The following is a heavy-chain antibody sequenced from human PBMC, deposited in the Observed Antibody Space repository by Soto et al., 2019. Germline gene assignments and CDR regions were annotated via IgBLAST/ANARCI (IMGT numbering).Heavy chain of an antibody. CDR3: AKEPTYYYGSGSSYFDY. D-gene: IGHD3-10*01. CDR1: AFTFSSYA. V-gene: IGHV3-23*01. CDR2: ISGSGGST. J-gene: IGHJ4*02. Sequence: AGSLRLSCAASAFTFSSYAMSWVRQAPGKGLEWVSGISGSGGSTSYADSVKGRFTISRDNSKNTLYLQMNSLRAEDTAIYYCAKEPTYYYGSGSSYFDYWGQGNLVTVSS.